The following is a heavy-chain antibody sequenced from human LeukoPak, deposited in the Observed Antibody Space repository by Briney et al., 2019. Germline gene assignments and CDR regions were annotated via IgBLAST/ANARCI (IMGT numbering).Heavy chain of an antibody. CDR1: GGSFSGYY. CDR3: ARGRVVRGVIKNSHDY. J-gene: IGHJ4*02. D-gene: IGHD3-10*01. CDR2: INHSGST. Sequence: SETLSLTCAAYGGSFSGYYWSWIRQPPGKGLEWIGEINHSGSTNYNPSLKSRVTISVDTSKNQFSLKLSSVTAADTAVYYCARGRVVRGVIKNSHDYWGQGTLVTVSS. V-gene: IGHV4-34*01.